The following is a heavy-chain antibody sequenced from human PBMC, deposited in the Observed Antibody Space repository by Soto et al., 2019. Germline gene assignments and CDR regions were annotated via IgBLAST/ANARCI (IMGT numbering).Heavy chain of an antibody. V-gene: IGHV3-48*03. CDR1: GLTFSSYE. D-gene: IGHD3-10*01. J-gene: IGHJ5*01. Sequence: GGSLTLSCAASGLTFSSYEMNCVRQAPGKGLDWVSYISSSGSTIYYADSVKGRFTISRDNAKNSLYLQMNSLRAEDTAVYYYARQAYYYCSGRPKNWFDSWGQGTLVTVA. CDR2: ISSSGSTI. CDR3: ARQAYYYCSGRPKNWFDS.